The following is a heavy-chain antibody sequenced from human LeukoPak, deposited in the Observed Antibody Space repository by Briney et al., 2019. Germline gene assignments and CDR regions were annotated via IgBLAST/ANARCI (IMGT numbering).Heavy chain of an antibody. V-gene: IGHV1-18*04. CDR3: ARDPFARYSSSWYGYYYGMDV. J-gene: IGHJ6*02. D-gene: IGHD6-13*01. CDR1: GYTFTDYY. CDR2: ISAYNGNT. Sequence: ASVKVSCKASGYTFTDYYMHWVRQAPGQGLEWMGWISAYNGNTNYAQKLQGRVTMTTDTSTSTAYMELRSLRSDDTAVYYCARDPFARYSSSWYGYYYGMDVWAKGPRSPSP.